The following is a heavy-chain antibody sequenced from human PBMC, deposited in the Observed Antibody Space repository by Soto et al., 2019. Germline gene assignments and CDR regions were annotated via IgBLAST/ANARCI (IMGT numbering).Heavy chain of an antibody. CDR2: ISASDGTT. D-gene: IGHD6-25*01. Sequence: GGSLRLSCAASGFTFSGCAMHWVRQAPGKGLEWVSAISASDGTTYYADSVKGRFSISRDNSKNTLFLQMNSLRAEDSAVYYCTKDRTPAARPGGAYDFWGRGTMVTVSS. J-gene: IGHJ3*01. CDR3: TKDRTPAARPGGAYDF. CDR1: GFTFSGCA. V-gene: IGHV3-23*01.